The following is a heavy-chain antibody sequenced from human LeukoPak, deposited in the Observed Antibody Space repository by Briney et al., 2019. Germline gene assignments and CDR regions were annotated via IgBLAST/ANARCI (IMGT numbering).Heavy chain of an antibody. D-gene: IGHD6-13*01. CDR1: GVSISPSY. CDR2: IYYDGTT. V-gene: IGHV4-59*12. CDR3: ATGLKTQINRGRRLAAAADY. J-gene: IGHJ4*02. Sequence: SETLSLTCTVSGVSISPSYWSWVRQSPRKELEFIGYIYYDGTTKYNPSLKSRVTISVDTSKNQFSLKLSSVTAADTAVYYCATGLKTQINRGRRLAAAADYWGQGTLVTVSS.